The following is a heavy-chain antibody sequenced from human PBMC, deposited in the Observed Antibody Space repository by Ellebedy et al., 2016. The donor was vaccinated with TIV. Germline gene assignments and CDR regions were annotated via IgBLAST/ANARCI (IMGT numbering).Heavy chain of an antibody. V-gene: IGHV4-34*01. D-gene: IGHD6-19*01. CDR3: ARSPGWYYDY. CDR2: INHSGST. J-gene: IGHJ4*02. CDR1: GGSFSGYY. Sequence: MPSETLSLICAVYGGSFSGYYWSWIRQPPGKGLEWIGEINHSGSTNYNPSLKSRVTISVDKSNNQFSLKLSSVTAADMAVYYCARSPGWYYDYWGQGTLVTVSS.